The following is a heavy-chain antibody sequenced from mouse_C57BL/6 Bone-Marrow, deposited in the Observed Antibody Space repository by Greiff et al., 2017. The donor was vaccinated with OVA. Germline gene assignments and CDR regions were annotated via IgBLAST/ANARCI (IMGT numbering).Heavy chain of an antibody. D-gene: IGHD2-2*01. CDR1: GFTFSDYG. Sequence: EVQGVESGGGLVKPGGSLKLSCAASGFTFSDYGMHWVRQAPEKGLEWVAYISSGSSTIYYADTVKGRFTISRDNAKNTLFLQMTSLRSEDTTMYYDARGLLWLRAYYYAMDYWGQGTSVTVSS. V-gene: IGHV5-17*01. CDR2: ISSGSSTI. CDR3: ARGLLWLRAYYYAMDY. J-gene: IGHJ4*01.